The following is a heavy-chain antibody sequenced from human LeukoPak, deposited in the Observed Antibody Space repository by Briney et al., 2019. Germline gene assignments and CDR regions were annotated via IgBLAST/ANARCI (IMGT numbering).Heavy chain of an antibody. J-gene: IGHJ4*02. CDR3: VKDTGLIRGVPDY. CDR1: GFTFSSIA. CDR2: ISGSGTST. D-gene: IGHD3-10*01. Sequence: GGSLRLSCAASGFTFSSIAMSWVRQAPGKGLEWVSVISGSGTSTYYADSVKGRFTISRDNSKSTLYLQMNSLRAEDTALYYCVKDTGLIRGVPDYWGQGTLVTVSS. V-gene: IGHV3-23*01.